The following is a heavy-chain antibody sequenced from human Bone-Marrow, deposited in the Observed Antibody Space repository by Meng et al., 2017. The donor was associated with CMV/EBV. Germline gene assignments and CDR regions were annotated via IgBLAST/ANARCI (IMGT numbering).Heavy chain of an antibody. CDR3: TRVGLAMAV. J-gene: IGHJ6*01. V-gene: IGHV3-9*01. Sequence: SLKISCAASGFTFDDYAMHWVRQAPGKGLGWVSGISWNSGSIGYADSVKGRFTISRDNAKNSLYLQMNSLRDEDTALYYCTRVGLAMAVWGPGHTV. CDR1: GFTFDDYA. CDR2: ISWNSGSI.